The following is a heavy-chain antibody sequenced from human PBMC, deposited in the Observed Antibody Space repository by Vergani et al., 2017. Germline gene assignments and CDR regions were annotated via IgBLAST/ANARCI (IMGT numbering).Heavy chain of an antibody. V-gene: IGHV3-11*01. D-gene: IGHD1-26*01. Sequence: QVQLVESGGGLVKPGGSLRLSCAASGFSFSDRYMTWIRQAPGKGLEWVSYISNSGNTIEYADSVKGRFSISSDNAKSSVFLQMDSLRAEDTATYYCVKDAGSYENFFDSWGQGTLVTVSS. CDR3: VKDAGSYENFFDS. J-gene: IGHJ4*02. CDR2: ISNSGNTI. CDR1: GFSFSDRY.